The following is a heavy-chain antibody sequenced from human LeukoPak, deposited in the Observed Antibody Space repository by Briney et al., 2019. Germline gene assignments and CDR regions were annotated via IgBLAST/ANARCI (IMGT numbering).Heavy chain of an antibody. V-gene: IGHV1-46*01. D-gene: IGHD2-8*01. CDR3: ARDRSMYRRIIPNYYYYYGMDV. J-gene: IGHJ6*02. Sequence: ASVKVSCKASGYTFTSYYMHWVRQAPGQGLEWMGIINPSGGSTSYAQKFQGRVTMTRDTSTSTVYMELSSLRSEDTAVYYCARDRSMYRRIIPNYYYYYGMDVWGQGTTVTVSS. CDR2: INPSGGST. CDR1: GYTFTSYY.